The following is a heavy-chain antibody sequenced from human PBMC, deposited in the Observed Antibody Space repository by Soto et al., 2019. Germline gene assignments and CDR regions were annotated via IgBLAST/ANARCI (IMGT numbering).Heavy chain of an antibody. CDR2: ISAYNGNT. Sequence: ASVKVSCKASGYTFTSDGISWVRQAPGQVLEWMGLISAYNGNTSYAQKLQGRVTMTTDTSTSTAYMELRSLRSDDTAVYYCARDGGRSWYSNKENNWFDPGGQGTLVTVSS. CDR3: ARDGGRSWYSNKENNWFDP. V-gene: IGHV1-18*01. D-gene: IGHD6-13*01. CDR1: GYTFTSDG. J-gene: IGHJ5*02.